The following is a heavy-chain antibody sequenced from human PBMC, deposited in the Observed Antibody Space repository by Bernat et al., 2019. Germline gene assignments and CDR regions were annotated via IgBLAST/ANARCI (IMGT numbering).Heavy chain of an antibody. CDR2: IRSKAHSYAT. Sequence: EVQLVESGGGLVQPGGSLKLSCAASGFSFSGSAMHWVRQASGKGLEWVGRIRSKAHSYATTYAASVKGRFTISRDESKNTAYLQMNSLKTEDTAVYYCTRQWYCSSTSCSNFDYWGQGTLVTVSS. V-gene: IGHV3-73*02. D-gene: IGHD2-2*01. J-gene: IGHJ4*02. CDR1: GFSFSGSA. CDR3: TRQWYCSSTSCSNFDY.